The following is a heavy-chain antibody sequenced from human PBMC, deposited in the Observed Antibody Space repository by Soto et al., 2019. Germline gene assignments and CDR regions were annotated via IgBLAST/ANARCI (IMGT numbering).Heavy chain of an antibody. CDR3: AREVMSVAGSADY. CDR1: AFTVKSNY. V-gene: IGHV3-53*02. CDR2: ISSDGGT. J-gene: IGHJ4*02. D-gene: IGHD6-19*01. Sequence: EVHLVETGGGLIQPGESLRLSCAASAFTVKSNYMSWVRQAPGKGLEWVSTISSDGGTYYTDSVKGRFAISRDNSKNTLYLQMNSLTAEDTAVYYCAREVMSVAGSADYWGQGTLVTVSS.